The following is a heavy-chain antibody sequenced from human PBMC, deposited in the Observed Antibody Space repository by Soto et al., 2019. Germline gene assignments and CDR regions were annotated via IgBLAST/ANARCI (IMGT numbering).Heavy chain of an antibody. J-gene: IGHJ6*02. V-gene: IGHV1-69*06. CDR2: IIPIFGTA. D-gene: IGHD3-3*01. Sequence: QVQLVQSGAEVKKPGSSVKVSCKASGGTFSSYAISWVRQAPGQGLEWMGGIIPIFGTANYAQKFQGRVTITADKSTSTAYMELSSLRSEDTAVYYCASRTREWLPPARDYYYGMDVWGQGTTVTVSS. CDR3: ASRTREWLPPARDYYYGMDV. CDR1: GGTFSSYA.